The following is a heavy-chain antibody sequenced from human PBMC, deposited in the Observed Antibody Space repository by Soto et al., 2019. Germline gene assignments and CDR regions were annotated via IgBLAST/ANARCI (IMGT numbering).Heavy chain of an antibody. J-gene: IGHJ6*02. V-gene: IGHV4-59*01. D-gene: IGHD3-10*01. CDR2: IYYSGST. CDR3: AGAGSSPYYYYYGMDV. CDR1: GRSISSYC. Sequence: QVQLQESGPGLVKPSETLSLTCTASGRSISSYCWSWIRQPPGKRLEWIGYIYYSGSTNYNPSLKGRVTLSVDTYNNQFSLRLSSVTAADAAVYYCAGAGSSPYYYYYGMDVWGQGTTVTVSS.